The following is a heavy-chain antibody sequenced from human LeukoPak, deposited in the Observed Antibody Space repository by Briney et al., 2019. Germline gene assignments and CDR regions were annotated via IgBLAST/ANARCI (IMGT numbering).Heavy chain of an antibody. J-gene: IGHJ6*03. CDR1: GYSISSGYY. V-gene: IGHV4-38-2*02. CDR2: IYYSGST. CDR3: ARVNDYDYVWGSYRYPTYMDV. Sequence: SETLSLTCTVSGYSISSGYYWGWIRQPPGKGLEWIGSIYYSGSTYYNPSLKSRVTISVDTSKNQFSLKLSSVTAADTAVYYCARVNDYDYVWGSYRYPTYMDVWGKGTTVTVSS. D-gene: IGHD3-16*02.